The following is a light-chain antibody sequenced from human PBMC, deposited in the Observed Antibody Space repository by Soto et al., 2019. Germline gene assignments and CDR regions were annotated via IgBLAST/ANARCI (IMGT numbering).Light chain of an antibody. V-gene: IGKV1-9*01. CDR1: QGINNY. CDR2: DAS. J-gene: IGKJ5*01. Sequence: IQLTQSPSSLSASVGDRVTISCRASQGINNYLAWFQQKPGKAPKLLISDASTLQSGVPSRFSGGGSGTDFTLTISSLQPEDFATYYCHQINGYPITFGEGTRLEIK. CDR3: HQINGYPIT.